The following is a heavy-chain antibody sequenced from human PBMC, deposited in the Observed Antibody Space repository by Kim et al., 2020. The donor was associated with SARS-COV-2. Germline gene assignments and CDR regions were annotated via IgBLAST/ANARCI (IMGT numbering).Heavy chain of an antibody. Sequence: ASVKVSCKASGYTFTSYAMNWVRQAPGQGLEWMGWINTNTGNPTYAQGFTGRFVFSLDTSVSTAYLQISSLKAEDTAVYYCARIVVVPAANQNMALDAIVVWFAPWGQGTLVTVSS. CDR3: ARIVVVPAANQNMALDAIVVWFAP. D-gene: IGHD2-2*01. J-gene: IGHJ5*02. CDR1: GYTFTSYA. CDR2: INTNTGNP. V-gene: IGHV7-4-1*02.